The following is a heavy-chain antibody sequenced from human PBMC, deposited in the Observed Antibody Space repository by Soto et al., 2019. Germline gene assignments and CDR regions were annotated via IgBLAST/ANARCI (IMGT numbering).Heavy chain of an antibody. J-gene: IGHJ5*02. D-gene: IGHD3-9*01. CDR3: ARDSSPDILTGYYHH. CDR2: LNPNSGGT. CDR1: GYTFTGYY. Sequence: ASVKVSCNASGYTFTGYYMHWVRQAPGQGLEWMGWLNPNSGGTNYAQKFQGRVTMTRDTSSSTAYMELSRLRSDDTAVYYCARDSSPDILTGYYHHWGQGTLVTVSS. V-gene: IGHV1-2*02.